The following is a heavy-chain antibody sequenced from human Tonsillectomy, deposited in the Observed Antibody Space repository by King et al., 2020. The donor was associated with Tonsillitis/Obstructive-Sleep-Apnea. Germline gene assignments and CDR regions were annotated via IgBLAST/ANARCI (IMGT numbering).Heavy chain of an antibody. CDR2: INSDGSST. D-gene: IGHD4-23*01. CDR1: GFTFSSYW. Sequence: VQLVESGGGLVQPGGSLRLSCAASGFTFSSYWMHWVRQAPGKGLVWVSRINSDGSSTSYADSVKGRLTISRDNAKNTLYMQMNSLRAEDTAVYYCARDGGNSNWFDPWGQGTLVTVSS. CDR3: ARDGGNSNWFDP. V-gene: IGHV3-74*01. J-gene: IGHJ5*02.